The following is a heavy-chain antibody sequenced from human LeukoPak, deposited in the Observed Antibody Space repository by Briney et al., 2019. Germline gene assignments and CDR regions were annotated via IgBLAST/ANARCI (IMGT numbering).Heavy chain of an antibody. CDR2: ISGSGGST. CDR1: GFTFSSYA. J-gene: IGHJ4*02. CDR3: AKARFPYSGSKEGFDY. D-gene: IGHD1-26*01. Sequence: GGSLRLSCAASGFTFSSYAMSWVRQAPGKGLEWVSAISGSGGSTYYADSVKGRFTIYRDNSKNTLYLQMNSLRAEDTAVYYCAKARFPYSGSKEGFDYWGQGTLVTVSS. V-gene: IGHV3-23*01.